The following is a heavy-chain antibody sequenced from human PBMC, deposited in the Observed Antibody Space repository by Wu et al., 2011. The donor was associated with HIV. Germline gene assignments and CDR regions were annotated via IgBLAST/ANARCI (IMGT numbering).Heavy chain of an antibody. J-gene: IGHJ4*02. V-gene: IGHV1-18*01. Sequence: WVRQAPGQRLEWMGWIRTYNGDTEYAQKFKDRVTITSDEATNTAYMELNSLRFEDTALXFCARGAAHYFGPGSWSSYYFDYWGQGTLVTVSS. D-gene: IGHD2/OR15-2a*01. CDR2: IRTYNGDT. CDR3: ARGAAHYFGPGSWSSYYFDY.